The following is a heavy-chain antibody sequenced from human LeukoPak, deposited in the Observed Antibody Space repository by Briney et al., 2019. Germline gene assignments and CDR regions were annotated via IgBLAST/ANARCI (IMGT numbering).Heavy chain of an antibody. V-gene: IGHV4-59*01. Sequence: PSETLSLTCTVSGGSISSYYWSWIRQPPGKGLEWIGYIYYSGSTNYNPSLKSRVTISVDTSKNQFSLKLSSVTAADTAVYYCAREMTTVFFDYWGQGTLVTVSS. CDR1: GGSISSYY. CDR3: AREMTTVFFDY. D-gene: IGHD4-17*01. J-gene: IGHJ4*02. CDR2: IYYSGST.